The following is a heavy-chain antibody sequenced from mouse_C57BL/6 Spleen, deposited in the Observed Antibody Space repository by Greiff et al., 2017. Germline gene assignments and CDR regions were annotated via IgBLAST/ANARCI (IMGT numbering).Heavy chain of an antibody. CDR2: IDPANGNT. Sequence: DVQLQESVAELVRPGASVKMSCTASGFTLKNTYMHWVKQRPEKGLEWIGRIDPANGNTKYASKFQGKATITADTSANTAYLQLISLTSGDTAVYYCAVTTVVAWAMDYWGQGTSVTVSS. J-gene: IGHJ4*01. D-gene: IGHD1-1*01. CDR3: AVTTVVAWAMDY. V-gene: IGHV14-3*01. CDR1: GFTLKNTY.